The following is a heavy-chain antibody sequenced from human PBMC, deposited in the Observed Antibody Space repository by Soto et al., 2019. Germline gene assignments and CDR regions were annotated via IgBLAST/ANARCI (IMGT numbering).Heavy chain of an antibody. D-gene: IGHD6-6*01. V-gene: IGHV6-1*01. CDR2: TYYRSKWYH. CDR1: GDSVSSSSAA. J-gene: IGHJ4*02. Sequence: PSQTLSLTCAISGDSVSSSSAAWNWIRQSPSRGLEWLGRTYYRSKWYHDYEISVKSRITVNPDTSKNQFSLQLNSVTPEDTAVYYCAREVAFYSNSPLDSWGQGTLVTVSS. CDR3: AREVAFYSNSPLDS.